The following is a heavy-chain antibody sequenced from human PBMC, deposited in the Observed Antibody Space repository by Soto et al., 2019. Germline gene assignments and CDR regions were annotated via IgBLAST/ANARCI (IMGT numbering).Heavy chain of an antibody. CDR1: GFTLSGYW. CDR3: AREIRSSGWSNGR. V-gene: IGHV3-7*01. CDR2: INQDGSEK. Sequence: EVQLVESGGGLVQPGGSLRLSCGASGFTLSGYWMTWVRQAPGKGLEWVANINQDGSEKYYVDSVKGRFTISRDNAQNSLYLQMDSLRVEDTAVYYCAREIRSSGWSNGRWGQGTLVTVSS. J-gene: IGHJ4*02. D-gene: IGHD6-19*01.